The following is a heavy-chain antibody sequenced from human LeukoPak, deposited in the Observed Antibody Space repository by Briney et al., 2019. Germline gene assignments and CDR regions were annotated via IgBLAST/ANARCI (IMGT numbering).Heavy chain of an antibody. CDR2: ISGSGGST. CDR3: AKDRDRIAADYLPDWFDP. Sequence: GGTLRLSCAASGFTFSSYDMSWVRQAPGKGLEWVSAISGSGGSTYYADSVKGRFTISRDNSKNTLYLQMNSLRAEDTAVYYCAKDRDRIAADYLPDWFDPWGQGTLVTVSS. D-gene: IGHD6-13*01. V-gene: IGHV3-23*01. CDR1: GFTFSSYD. J-gene: IGHJ5*02.